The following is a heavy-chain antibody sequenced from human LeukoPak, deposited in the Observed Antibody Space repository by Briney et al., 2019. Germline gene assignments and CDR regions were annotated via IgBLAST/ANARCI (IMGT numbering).Heavy chain of an antibody. D-gene: IGHD6-19*01. CDR1: GYTFTSYD. CDR2: MNPNSGNT. J-gene: IGHJ6*03. Sequence: ASVKVSCKASGYTFTSYDINWVRQATGQGLEWMGWMNPNSGNTGYAQKFQGRVTMTRNTSISTAYMELSSLRSEDTAVYYCARGGRQRGWLDGFAQKQIAGYMDVWGKGNTVTVSS. CDR3: ARGGRQRGWLDGFAQKQIAGYMDV. V-gene: IGHV1-8*01.